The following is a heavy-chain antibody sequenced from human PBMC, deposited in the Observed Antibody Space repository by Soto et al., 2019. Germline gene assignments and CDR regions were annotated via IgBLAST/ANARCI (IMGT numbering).Heavy chain of an antibody. D-gene: IGHD6-13*01. CDR3: TRDASRDSSARGWFDP. J-gene: IGHJ5*02. V-gene: IGHV3-21*01. Sequence: LRLSCAASGFTFRSFTMSWVRQAPGKGLEWVSTISSNSPYIYYTDALRGGFTISRDNAKNSLHLQMNSLRAEDTAVYYCTRDASRDSSARGWFDPWGPGTLVTVSS. CDR1: GFTFRSFT. CDR2: ISSNSPYI.